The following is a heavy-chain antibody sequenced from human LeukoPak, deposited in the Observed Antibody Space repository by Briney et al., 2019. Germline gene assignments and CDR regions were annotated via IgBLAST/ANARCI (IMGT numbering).Heavy chain of an antibody. J-gene: IGHJ4*01. Sequence: GAAVNVSLTSSGYTFTGYYMHWVRQPPGQGLEWMGWINPNRGGTNYAQKFQGRVTMTRDTSISTAYMELSRLRSDDTAVYYCATQENSGYVYYFDYWDKGPLSTVSS. CDR1: GYTFTGYY. CDR3: ATQENSGYVYYFDY. D-gene: IGHD5-12*01. V-gene: IGHV1-2*02. CDR2: INPNRGGT.